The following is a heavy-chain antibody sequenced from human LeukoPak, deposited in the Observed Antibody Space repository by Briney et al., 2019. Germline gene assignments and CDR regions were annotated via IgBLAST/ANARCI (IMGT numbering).Heavy chain of an antibody. J-gene: IGHJ4*02. CDR3: AREQSGSSSVGAVDY. CDR2: IYHSGST. D-gene: IGHD6-6*01. CDR1: RCSISSGYY. V-gene: IGHV4-38-2*02. Sequence: PSETLSLTCNVSRCSISSGYYWGWIRQPPGKGLEWIGNIYHSGSTYYNPSLKSRVTISVDTSKNQFSLKLSSVTAADTAVYYCAREQSGSSSVGAVDYWGQGTLVTVSS.